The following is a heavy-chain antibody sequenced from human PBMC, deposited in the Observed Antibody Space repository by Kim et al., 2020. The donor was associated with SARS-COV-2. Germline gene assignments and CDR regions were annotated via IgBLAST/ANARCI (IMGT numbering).Heavy chain of an antibody. CDR2: IKSKTDGGTT. Sequence: GGSLRLSCAASGFTFSNAWMSWVRQAPGKGLEWVGRIKSKTDGGTTDYAAPVKGRFTISRDDSKNTLYLQMNSLKTEDTAVYYCTGVNYYDSSGYPPPRLDFDYWGQGTLVTVSS. CDR1: GFTFSNAW. J-gene: IGHJ4*02. CDR3: TGVNYYDSSGYPPPRLDFDY. V-gene: IGHV3-15*01. D-gene: IGHD3-22*01.